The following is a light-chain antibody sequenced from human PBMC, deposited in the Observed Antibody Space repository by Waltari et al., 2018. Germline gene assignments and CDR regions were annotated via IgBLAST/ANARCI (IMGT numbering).Light chain of an antibody. J-gene: IGLJ2*01. V-gene: IGLV3-1*01. Sequence: SYELTQPPSVSVSPGQTASTTCSGDKLGDKYASCYQQKPGQSPVLVIYQDIKRPSGIPERFSGSNSGNTATLIISETQAMDEADYYCQVWDSSTAVFGGGTKLTVL. CDR1: KLGDKY. CDR2: QDI. CDR3: QVWDSSTAV.